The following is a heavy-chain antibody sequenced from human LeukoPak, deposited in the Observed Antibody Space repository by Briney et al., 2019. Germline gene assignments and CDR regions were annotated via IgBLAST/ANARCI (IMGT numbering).Heavy chain of an antibody. CDR3: ARANSGSYPMFDY. CDR1: GGSISSYY. Sequence: SSETLSLTCTVSGGSISSYYWSWIRQPPGKGLEWIGSIYYSGSTYYNPSLKSRVTISVDTSKNQFSLKLSSVTAADTAVYYCARANSGSYPMFDYWGQGTLVTVSS. CDR2: IYYSGST. D-gene: IGHD1-26*01. J-gene: IGHJ4*02. V-gene: IGHV4-39*07.